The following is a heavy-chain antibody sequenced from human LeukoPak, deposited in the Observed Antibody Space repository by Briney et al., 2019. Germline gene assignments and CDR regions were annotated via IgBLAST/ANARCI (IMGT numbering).Heavy chain of an antibody. D-gene: IGHD3-22*01. CDR3: AKGRYYYDSSDAFDI. CDR2: ISGSGGGT. Sequence: PGGSLRLSCAASGFIFSSYAMSWVRQSPGKGLAWVSAISGSGGGTYYADSVKGRFTISRDNSKNTLFLQMNSLGAEDTAVYYCAKGRYYYDSSDAFDIWGQGTMVTVSS. V-gene: IGHV3-23*01. CDR1: GFIFSSYA. J-gene: IGHJ3*02.